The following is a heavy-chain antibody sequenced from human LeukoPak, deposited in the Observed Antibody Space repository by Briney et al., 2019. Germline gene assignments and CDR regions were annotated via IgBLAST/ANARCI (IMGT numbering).Heavy chain of an antibody. CDR2: ISWNSGSI. CDR3: AKDTGYSNGYNAFDI. V-gene: IGHV3-9*01. D-gene: IGHD5-18*01. CDR1: GFTFDDYA. J-gene: IGHJ3*02. Sequence: PGGSLRLSCAASGFTFDDYAMHWVRQAPGKGLEWVSGISWNSGSIGYADSVKGRFTISRDNAKNSLYLQMNSLRAEDTALYYCAKDTGYSNGYNAFDIWGQGTMVTVSS.